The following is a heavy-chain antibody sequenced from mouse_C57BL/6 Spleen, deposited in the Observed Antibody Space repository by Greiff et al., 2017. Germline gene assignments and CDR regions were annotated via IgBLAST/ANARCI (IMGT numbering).Heavy chain of an antibody. CDR3: ARSYSNYLYYFDY. D-gene: IGHD2-5*01. J-gene: IGHJ2*01. CDR2: IDPSDSET. V-gene: IGHV1-52*01. Sequence: QVQLQQPGAELVRPGSSVKLSCKASGYTFTSYWMHWVKQRPIQGLEWIGNIDPSDSETHYNQKFKDKATLTVDKSSSTAYMQLSSLTSEDSAVYYCARSYSNYLYYFDYWGQGTTLTVSS. CDR1: GYTFTSYW.